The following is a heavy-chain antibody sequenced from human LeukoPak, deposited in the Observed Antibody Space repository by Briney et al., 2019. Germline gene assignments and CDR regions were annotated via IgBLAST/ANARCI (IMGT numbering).Heavy chain of an antibody. CDR3: ARDPGTTFSAFDAFDI. CDR1: GDSVSSNSAA. V-gene: IGHV6-1*01. CDR2: TYYRSKWYN. Sequence: SQTLSLTCAISGDSVSSNSAAWNWIRQSPSRGLEWLGRTYYRSKWYNDYAVSVKNRITINPDTSKNQFSLQLNSVTPEDTAVYYCARDPGTTFSAFDAFDIWGQGTMVTVSS. J-gene: IGHJ3*02. D-gene: IGHD1-7*01.